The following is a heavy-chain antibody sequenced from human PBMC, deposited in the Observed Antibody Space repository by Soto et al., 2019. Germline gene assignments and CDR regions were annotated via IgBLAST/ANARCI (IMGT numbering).Heavy chain of an antibody. CDR3: ANRLPGKDSYGNYFDF. CDR2: VTASGGST. D-gene: IGHD5-18*01. CDR1: GFTFSNYG. Sequence: QLLESGGGLVQPGESLRLSCAASGFTFSNYGMSWVRQAPGKGLEWVSVVTASGGSTYYADSVKGRFTISRDNSKNTLHLQMNSLRAEDTAVYYCANRLPGKDSYGNYFDFWGQGTLVTVSS. J-gene: IGHJ4*02. V-gene: IGHV3-23*01.